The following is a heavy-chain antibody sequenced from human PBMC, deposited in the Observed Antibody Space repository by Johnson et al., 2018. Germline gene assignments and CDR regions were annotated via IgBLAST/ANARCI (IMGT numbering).Heavy chain of an antibody. V-gene: IGHV3-30*03. CDR3: ARDPGGGWMTPLGAFDI. J-gene: IGHJ3*02. Sequence: QVQLVESGGGVVQPGRSLRLSCAAAGFTFSNCGLHWVRQAPGKGLEWVAVISYDGSNKYYADSVKGRFTISRDNSKNTLYLQMNSRRAEDTAVYYCARDPGGGWMTPLGAFDIWGQGTMVTVSS. D-gene: IGHD5-12*01. CDR1: GFTFSNCG. CDR2: ISYDGSNK.